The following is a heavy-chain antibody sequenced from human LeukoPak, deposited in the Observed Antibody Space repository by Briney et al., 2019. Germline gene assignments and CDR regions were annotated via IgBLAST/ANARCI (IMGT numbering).Heavy chain of an antibody. CDR1: GFTFSHYT. Sequence: PGGSLRLPCVASGFTFSHYTLHWVRQAPGKGLEWVTLILYDGSKKYYTDSVRGRFTISRDDSKNTLYLQMNSLRPEDTAIYYCARDGLTGRTDGTLDHWGQGTLVTVSS. CDR3: ARDGLTGRTDGTLDH. D-gene: IGHD1-20*01. CDR2: ILYDGSKK. V-gene: IGHV3-30-3*01. J-gene: IGHJ4*02.